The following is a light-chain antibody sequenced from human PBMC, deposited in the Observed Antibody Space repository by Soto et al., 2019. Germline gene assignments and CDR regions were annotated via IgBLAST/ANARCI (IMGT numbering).Light chain of an antibody. Sequence: QSALTQPASVSGSPGQSITISCTGTSNDIGGYNYVSWYQQHPGEAPKLIIYRSDQRPSGVPERFSGSKTGTSASLTISGLRPEDEAHYYCAAYTGNLNGPVFGGGTQLTVL. V-gene: IGLV2-14*01. CDR1: SNDIGGYNY. CDR2: RSD. CDR3: AAYTGNLNGPV. J-gene: IGLJ7*01.